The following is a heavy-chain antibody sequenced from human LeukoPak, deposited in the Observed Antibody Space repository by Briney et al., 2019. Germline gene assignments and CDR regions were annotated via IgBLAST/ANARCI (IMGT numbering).Heavy chain of an antibody. D-gene: IGHD1-26*01. CDR3: ARAGSLGNYFDY. CDR1: GFTFSSYW. CDR2: INSDGSST. Sequence: SGGSLTLPCAASGFTFSSYWMHWLRQAPGKGLVWVSRINSDGSSTTYAVSVKGRFTISRDNAKNTLYLQMNSLRAEDTAMYYCARAGSLGNYFDYWGQGTLVTVSS. J-gene: IGHJ4*02. V-gene: IGHV3-74*01.